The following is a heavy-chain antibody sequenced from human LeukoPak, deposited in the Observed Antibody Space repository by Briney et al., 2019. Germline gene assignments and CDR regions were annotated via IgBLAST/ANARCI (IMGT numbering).Heavy chain of an antibody. CDR3: ASSGGIVAMVGGYYYGMDV. D-gene: IGHD5-12*01. J-gene: IGHJ6*02. Sequence: ASVKVSCKAFGYTFPTYGITWVRQAPGHGLEWMGWISAHNGDTNYAQNLQGRVTMTTDTSTRTAYMELRSLTSDDTAVYYCASSGGIVAMVGGYYYGMDVWGQGTTVTVSS. CDR1: GYTFPTYG. V-gene: IGHV1-18*01. CDR2: ISAHNGDT.